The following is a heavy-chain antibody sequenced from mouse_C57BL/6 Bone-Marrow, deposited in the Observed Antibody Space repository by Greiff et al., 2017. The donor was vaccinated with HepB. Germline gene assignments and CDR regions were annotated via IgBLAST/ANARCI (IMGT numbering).Heavy chain of an antibody. CDR1: GYAFSSYW. CDR3: ARYGKADYWYFDV. CDR2: IYPGDGDT. V-gene: IGHV1-80*01. D-gene: IGHD2-1*01. J-gene: IGHJ1*03. Sequence: VKLQEPGGDLVKPGASVKISCKASGYAFSSYWMNWGKQRPGKGLEWIGQIYPGDGDTKYNGKFKGKATLTADKSSSTAYMQLSSLTSEDSAVYFCARYGKADYWYFDVWGTGTTVTVSS.